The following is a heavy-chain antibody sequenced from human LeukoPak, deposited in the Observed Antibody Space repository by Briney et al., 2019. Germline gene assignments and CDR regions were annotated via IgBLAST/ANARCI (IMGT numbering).Heavy chain of an antibody. V-gene: IGHV4-34*01. CDR3: ARGRGVLMVYAFRWSDP. Sequence: PSETLSLTCAVYGGSFSGYYWSWIRQPPGKGLEWIGEINHSGSTNYNPSLKSRVTISVDTSKNQFSLKLSSVTAADTAVYYCARGRGVLMVYAFRWSDPWGQGTPVTVSS. CDR2: INHSGST. CDR1: GGSFSGYY. J-gene: IGHJ5*02. D-gene: IGHD2-8*01.